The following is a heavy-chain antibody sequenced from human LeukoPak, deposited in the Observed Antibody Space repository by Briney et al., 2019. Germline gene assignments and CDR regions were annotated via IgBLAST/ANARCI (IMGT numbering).Heavy chain of an antibody. CDR2: LKGDGSTT. V-gene: IGHV3-74*01. D-gene: IGHD1-26*01. J-gene: IGHJ4*02. CDR1: GFTFSRHY. CDR3: ARDGRVGAEGTILGQ. Sequence: GGSLRLSCTASGFTFSRHYMHWVRQVPGKGLVWVARLKGDGSTTDYADSVKGRFTISRDNAKNTLYLQMNSLTEEDTGVYSCARDGRVGAEGTILGQWGQGTLVTVSS.